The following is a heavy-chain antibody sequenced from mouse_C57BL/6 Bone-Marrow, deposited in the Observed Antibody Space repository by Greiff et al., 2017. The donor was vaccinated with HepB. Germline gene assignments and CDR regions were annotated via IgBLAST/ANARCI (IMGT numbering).Heavy chain of an antibody. J-gene: IGHJ4*01. CDR3: ARAYSGTMDY. CDR2: ISNGGGST. D-gene: IGHD1-1*02. CDR1: GFTFSDYY. Sequence: EVQVVDSGGGLVQPGGSLKLSCAASGFTFSDYYMYWVCQTPEKRLEWVAYISNGGGSTYYPDTVKGRFTISRDNAKNTLYLQMSRLKSEDTAMYYCARAYSGTMDYWGQGTSVTVSS. V-gene: IGHV5-12*01.